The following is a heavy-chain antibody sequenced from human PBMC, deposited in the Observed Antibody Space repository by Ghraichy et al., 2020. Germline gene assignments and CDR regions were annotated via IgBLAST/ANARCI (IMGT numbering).Heavy chain of an antibody. D-gene: IGHD1-26*01. CDR2: ISGSGGST. CDR3: AKDLGTGRYYGPGEY. CDR1: GFTFSSYA. V-gene: IGHV3-23*01. Sequence: GGSLRLSCAASGFTFSSYAMSWLLQAPGKGLEWVSAISGSGGSTYYADSVKGRFTISRDNSKNTLYLQMNSLRAEDTAVYYCAKDLGTGRYYGPGEYWGQGTLVTVSS. J-gene: IGHJ4*02.